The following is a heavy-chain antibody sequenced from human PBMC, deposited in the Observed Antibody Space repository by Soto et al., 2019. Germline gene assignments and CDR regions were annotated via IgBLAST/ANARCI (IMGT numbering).Heavy chain of an antibody. CDR2: IYYSGST. V-gene: IGHV4-31*03. J-gene: IGHJ6*02. Sequence: PSETLSLTCTVSGGSISSGGYYWSCIRQHPGKGLEWIGYIYYSGSTYYNPSLKSRVTISVDTSKNQFSLRLSSVTAADTAVYYCARVGGIAAAAPYYYYGMDVWGQGTTVTVSS. D-gene: IGHD6-13*01. CDR3: ARVGGIAAAAPYYYYGMDV. CDR1: GGSISSGGYY.